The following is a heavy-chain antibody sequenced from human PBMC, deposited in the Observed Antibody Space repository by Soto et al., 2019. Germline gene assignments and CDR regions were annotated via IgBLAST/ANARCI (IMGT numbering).Heavy chain of an antibody. CDR2: TYYRSKWYN. CDR3: ARDSPPHYDYVWGSYRYFDL. Sequence: SPTLSLPCAISGDSVSSNSAAWNWIRQSPSRGLEWLGRTYYRSKWYNDYAVSVKSRITINPDTSKNQFSLQLNSVTPEDTAVYYCARDSPPHYDYVWGSYRYFDLWGRGTLVTVSS. V-gene: IGHV6-1*01. J-gene: IGHJ2*01. D-gene: IGHD3-16*01. CDR1: GDSVSSNSAA.